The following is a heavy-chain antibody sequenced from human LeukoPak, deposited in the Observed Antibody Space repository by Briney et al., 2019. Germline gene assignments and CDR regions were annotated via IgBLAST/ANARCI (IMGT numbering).Heavy chain of an antibody. J-gene: IGHJ4*02. CDR3: ARGSPFEGYYDILTSYHAYDSSFDY. V-gene: IGHV1-8*01. CDR2: MNPNSGNT. D-gene: IGHD3-9*01. CDR1: GYTFTSYD. Sequence: ASVKVSCKASGYTFTSYDINWVRQATGQGLEWMGWMNPNSGNTGYAQKLQGRVTMTTDTSTSTAYMELRSLRSDDTAVYYCARGSPFEGYYDILTSYHAYDSSFDYWGQGTLVTVSS.